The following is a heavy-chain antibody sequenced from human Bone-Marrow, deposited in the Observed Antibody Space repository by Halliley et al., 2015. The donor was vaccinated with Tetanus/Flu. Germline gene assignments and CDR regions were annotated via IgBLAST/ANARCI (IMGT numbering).Heavy chain of an antibody. CDR1: GYSFTTYW. V-gene: IGHV5-51*01. CDR3: AALIAASHFTDY. CDR2: IYPGDSDT. J-gene: IGHJ4*02. Sequence: VQLVQSGAEVKKPGESLKISCKGSGYSFTTYWIGWVRQVPGKGPELMGIIYPGDSDTRYSPSFQGQVIISADTSVNTAYLQWSPRRAPDTAIYYCAALIAASHFTDYWGQGTLVTVSS. D-gene: IGHD6-13*01.